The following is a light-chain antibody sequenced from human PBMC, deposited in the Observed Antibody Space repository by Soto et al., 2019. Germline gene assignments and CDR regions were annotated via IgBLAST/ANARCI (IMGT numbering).Light chain of an antibody. J-gene: IGLJ2*01. Sequence: QSALTQPASVSGSPGQSITISCTGTSSDLGDNYVSWYQQHPGKAPKLIIYDVSNRPSGVSNRFSGSKSGNTASLTISGLQAEDESDYYCSSYTSSSTLVVFGGGTQLTVL. V-gene: IGLV2-14*01. CDR2: DVS. CDR1: SSDLGDNY. CDR3: SSYTSSSTLVV.